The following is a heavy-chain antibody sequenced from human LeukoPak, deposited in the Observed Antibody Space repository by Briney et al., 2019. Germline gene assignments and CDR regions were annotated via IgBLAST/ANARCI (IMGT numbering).Heavy chain of an antibody. Sequence: PSETLSLTCTVSGGSISSYYWSWIRQPAGKGLEWVANIRQDGSVKQYVDSVKGRFTISRDNAKNSLYLQMDSLRAEDTAVYYCAKFSRATDSYWGQGTLVTVSS. J-gene: IGHJ4*02. CDR1: GGSISSYY. V-gene: IGHV3-7*01. CDR3: AKFSRATDSY. D-gene: IGHD2-15*01. CDR2: IRQDGSVK.